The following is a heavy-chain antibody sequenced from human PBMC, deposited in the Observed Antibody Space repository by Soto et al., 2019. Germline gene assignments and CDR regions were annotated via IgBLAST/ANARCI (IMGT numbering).Heavy chain of an antibody. CDR1: GGSFSGYY. Sequence: SETLSLTCAVYGGSFSGYYWSWIRQPPGKGLEWIGYIYYSGSTNYNPSLKSRVTISVDTSKNQFSLKLSSVTAADTAVYYCARDWHDNWFDPWGQGTLVTVSS. CDR2: IYYSGST. CDR3: ARDWHDNWFDP. J-gene: IGHJ5*02. V-gene: IGHV4-59*01.